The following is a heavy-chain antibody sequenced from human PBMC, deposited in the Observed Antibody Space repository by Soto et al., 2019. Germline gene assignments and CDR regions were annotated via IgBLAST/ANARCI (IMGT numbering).Heavy chain of an antibody. CDR1: GGSVSSGGYY. J-gene: IGHJ4*02. CDR3: VTPNAWELLLAH. V-gene: IGHV4-31*03. CDR2: IYYSGST. Sequence: SETLSLTCNVSGGSVSSGGYYWSWVRQRPGTGLEWIGYIYYSGSTYYNPSLKSRVTISLDTSKNQFSLWLNAVTAADTAVSYCVTPNAWELLLAHWGQGTLVTVSS. D-gene: IGHD1-26*01.